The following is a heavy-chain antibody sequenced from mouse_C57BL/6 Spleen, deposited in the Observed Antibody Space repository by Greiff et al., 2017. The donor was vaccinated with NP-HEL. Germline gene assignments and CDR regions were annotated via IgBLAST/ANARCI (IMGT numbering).Heavy chain of an antibody. D-gene: IGHD2-3*01. CDR3: RGRLLRNDYAMDY. Sequence: VQLQQSGAELVRPGASVTLSCKASGYTFTDYEMHWVKQTPVHGLEWIGAIDPETGGTAYNQKFKGKAILTADKSSRPAYMELRSLTSEDSAVYYCRGRLLRNDYAMDYWGQGTSVTVSS. CDR2: IDPETGGT. J-gene: IGHJ4*01. CDR1: GYTFTDYE. V-gene: IGHV1-15*01.